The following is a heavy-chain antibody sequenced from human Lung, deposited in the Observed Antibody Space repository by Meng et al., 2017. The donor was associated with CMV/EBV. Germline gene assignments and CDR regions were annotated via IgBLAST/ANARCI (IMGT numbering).Heavy chain of an antibody. CDR1: GFTFDDYA. CDR2: ISWNSGSI. V-gene: IGHV3-9*03. Sequence: SLKISCAASGFTFDDYAMHWVRQAPGKGLEWVSGISWNSGSIGYADSVKGRFTISRDNAKNSLYLQMNSLRAEDMALYYCAKGTRNYYYYYGMAVWGPGNXV. CDR3: AKGTRNYYYYYGMAV. J-gene: IGHJ6*02.